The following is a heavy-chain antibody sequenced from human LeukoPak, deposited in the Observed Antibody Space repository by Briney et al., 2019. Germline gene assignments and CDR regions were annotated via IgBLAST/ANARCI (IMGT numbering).Heavy chain of an antibody. J-gene: IGHJ4*02. Sequence: PSETLSLACSVSAGSIFSTTFYWGWIRQPPGKGLEWIGSMYYDGSTYYNPSLKSRVSISVDTSNNQFSLKLTSVTAAGTAVYFCARRSDSGSDDGEDYFDFWGQGTLVTVSS. V-gene: IGHV4-39*01. D-gene: IGHD1-26*01. CDR1: AGSIFSTTFY. CDR2: MYYDGST. CDR3: ARRSDSGSDDGEDYFDF.